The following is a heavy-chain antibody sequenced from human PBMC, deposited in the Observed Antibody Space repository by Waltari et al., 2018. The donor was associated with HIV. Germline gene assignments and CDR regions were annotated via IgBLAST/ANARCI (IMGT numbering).Heavy chain of an antibody. CDR2: IWYDGSNK. J-gene: IGHJ6*02. D-gene: IGHD6-13*01. Sequence: VQLVESGGGVVQPGRSLSRSCAASGFTFSGFGLHWVRQAPAKGLEWVAVIWYDGSNKYYADSVKGRFTISRDNSKNTLYLQMNSLRAEDTAVYYCARDTAAAGPYYYYYGMDVWGQGTTVTVSS. CDR3: ARDTAAAGPYYYYYGMDV. CDR1: GFTFSGFG. V-gene: IGHV3-33*01.